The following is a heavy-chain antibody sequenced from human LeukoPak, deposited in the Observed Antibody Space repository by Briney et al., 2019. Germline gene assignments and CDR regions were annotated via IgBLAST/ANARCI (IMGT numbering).Heavy chain of an antibody. V-gene: IGHV3-74*01. CDR3: ARASSGWYGEIDY. Sequence: GGSLRLSCAASGFTYGNYLMHWVRQAPGKGLVWVSRISPDGRSTNYADFVKGRFTVSRDNAMNTVYLQMNSLRTEDTAVYYCARASSGWYGEIDYWGQGTLVTVSS. CDR2: ISPDGRST. J-gene: IGHJ4*02. CDR1: GFTYGNYL. D-gene: IGHD6-19*01.